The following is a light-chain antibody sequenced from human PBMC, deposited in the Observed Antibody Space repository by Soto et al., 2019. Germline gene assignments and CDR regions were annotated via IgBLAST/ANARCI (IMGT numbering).Light chain of an antibody. J-gene: IGLJ2*01. CDR2: EVT. CDR1: SSDVGGYNY. V-gene: IGLV2-8*01. Sequence: QSALTQPPSASGSPGQSVTISCTGTSSDVGGYNYVSWYQQHPGKAPKLIIYEVTKRPSGVPDRFSGFKSGNTASLTVSGLQADDEADYYCSSYAGSNNFFGGGTKVTVL. CDR3: SSYAGSNNF.